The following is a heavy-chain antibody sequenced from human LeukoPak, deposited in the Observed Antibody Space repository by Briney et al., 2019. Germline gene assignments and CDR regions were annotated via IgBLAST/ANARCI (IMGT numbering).Heavy chain of an antibody. CDR1: GYTFTAYY. J-gene: IGHJ6*02. Sequence: ASVKVSCKASGYTFTAYYMHWVRQAPGQGLEWMGWINPNSGGTNYPQKFQGRVTMTRDTSISTAYMELSSLRSDDTAVFYCAREPKDYDILTQHQYYYSGMDVWGQGTTVTVSS. V-gene: IGHV1-2*02. CDR2: INPNSGGT. CDR3: AREPKDYDILTQHQYYYSGMDV. D-gene: IGHD3-9*01.